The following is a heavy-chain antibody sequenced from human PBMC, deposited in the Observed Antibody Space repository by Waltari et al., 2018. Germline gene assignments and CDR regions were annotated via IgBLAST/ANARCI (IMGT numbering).Heavy chain of an antibody. J-gene: IGHJ5*02. D-gene: IGHD3-22*01. CDR2: VIPLFGTT. V-gene: IGHV1-69*14. CDR3: ARLYDASAYYNTYLDP. Sequence: QLVQSGAEVKKPGSSVKVSCKASGGTFNNYDISWVRQAPGEGLEWVGGVIPLFGTTTSAQRFQGRVIISADRLTNTAHMELRSLRSDDTAVYYCARLYDASAYYNTYLDPWGQGALVTVSS. CDR1: GGTFNNYD.